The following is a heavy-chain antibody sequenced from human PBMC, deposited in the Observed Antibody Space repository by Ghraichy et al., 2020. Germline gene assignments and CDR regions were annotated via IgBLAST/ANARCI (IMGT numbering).Heavy chain of an antibody. CDR2: INHSGST. CDR3: ASRRQLRFLEWLSPPRHAAFDY. Sequence: SETLSLTCAVYGGSFSGYYWSWIRQPPGKGLEWIGEINHSGSTNYNPSLKSRVTISVDTSKNQFSLKLSSVTAADTAVYYCASRRQLRFLEWLSPPRHAAFDYWGQGTLVTVSS. CDR1: GGSFSGYY. D-gene: IGHD3-3*01. J-gene: IGHJ4*02. V-gene: IGHV4-34*01.